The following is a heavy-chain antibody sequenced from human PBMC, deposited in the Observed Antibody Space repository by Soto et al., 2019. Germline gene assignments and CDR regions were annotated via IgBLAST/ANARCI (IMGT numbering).Heavy chain of an antibody. CDR2: IYYSGTT. Sequence: PSETLSLTCTVSGGSVSSGSYYWSWIRQPPGKGLEWIGYIYYSGTTNYNPSLKSRVSISVDTSKNQFSLKLSSVTAADTAVYYCARAAAWGSQWFDPWGQGTLVTVSS. V-gene: IGHV4-61*01. D-gene: IGHD7-27*01. CDR3: ARAAAWGSQWFDP. CDR1: GGSVSSGSYY. J-gene: IGHJ5*02.